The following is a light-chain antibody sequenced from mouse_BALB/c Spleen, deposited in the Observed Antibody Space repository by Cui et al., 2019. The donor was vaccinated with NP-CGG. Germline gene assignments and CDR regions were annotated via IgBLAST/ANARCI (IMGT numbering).Light chain of an antibody. Sequence: QAVVTQESALTTSPGETVTLTCRSSTGAVTTTNYANWVQEKPDHLFTGLIGGTNNRVPGVLARFSGSLIGDKAAFTITGAQIEDEAIYFCALWYSNHWVFGGGTKLTVL. CDR3: ALWYSNHWV. CDR2: GTN. V-gene: IGLV1*01. CDR1: TGAVTTTNY. J-gene: IGLJ1*01.